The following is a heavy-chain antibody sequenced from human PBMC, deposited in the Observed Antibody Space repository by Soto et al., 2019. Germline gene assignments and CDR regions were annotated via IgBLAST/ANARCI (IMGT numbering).Heavy chain of an antibody. Sequence: GQSLKISCKGSGYSFTSYWIGWVRQMPGKGLEWMGIIYPGDSDTSYSPSFQGQVTISADTSISTAYLQWSSLKASDTAMYYCARKNFRSGYYWFVPLRHGTLLAACS. CDR2: IYPGDSDT. CDR3: ARKNFRSGYYWFVP. J-gene: IGHJ5*02. V-gene: IGHV5-51*01. CDR1: GYSFTSYW. D-gene: IGHD3-3*01.